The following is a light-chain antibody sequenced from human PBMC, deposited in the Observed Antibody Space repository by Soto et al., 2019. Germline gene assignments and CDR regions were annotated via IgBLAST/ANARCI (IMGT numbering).Light chain of an antibody. Sequence: DIVLTQSPGTLSLSPGERATLSCRASQSVASSSIAWYQQRLGQAPRLLIYGASNRATGIPDRFSGSGSGTDFTLTFSRLDPEDFAVYYCQHYGGSQGTFGQGTKVEIK. V-gene: IGKV3-20*01. CDR2: GAS. CDR1: QSVASSS. J-gene: IGKJ1*01. CDR3: QHYGGSQGT.